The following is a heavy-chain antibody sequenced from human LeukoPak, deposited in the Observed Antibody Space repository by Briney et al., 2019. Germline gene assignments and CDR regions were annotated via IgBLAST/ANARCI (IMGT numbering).Heavy chain of an antibody. J-gene: IGHJ5*02. Sequence: PGGSLRLSCAASGFTFSSYGMHWVRQAPGKGLEWVAFIRFDGSIKYYAESVKGRFSISRDNSKNTLYVQMNSLRDEDTAVYYCATDPQERFGVDPWGQGTLVTVSS. D-gene: IGHD3-10*01. CDR2: IRFDGSIK. CDR3: ATDPQERFGVDP. V-gene: IGHV3-30*02. CDR1: GFTFSSYG.